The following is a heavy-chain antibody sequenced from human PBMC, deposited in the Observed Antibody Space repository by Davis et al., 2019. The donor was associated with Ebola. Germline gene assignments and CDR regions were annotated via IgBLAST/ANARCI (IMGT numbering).Heavy chain of an antibody. D-gene: IGHD6-19*01. CDR3: ARDRSSGWYDAFDI. CDR2: IYTSGST. Sequence: SETLSLTCTVSGGSISSYYWSWIRQPAGKGLEWIGRIYTSGSTNYNPSLKSRVTMSVDTSKTHFSLKVSSVTAADTAVYYCARDRSSGWYDAFDIWGQGTMVTVSS. CDR1: GGSISSYY. J-gene: IGHJ3*02. V-gene: IGHV4-4*07.